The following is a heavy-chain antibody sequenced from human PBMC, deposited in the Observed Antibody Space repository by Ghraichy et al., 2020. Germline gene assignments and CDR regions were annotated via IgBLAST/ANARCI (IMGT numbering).Heavy chain of an antibody. D-gene: IGHD5-18*01. V-gene: IGHV3-9*01. CDR1: GFTFDDYG. J-gene: IGHJ3*01. CDR2: INWNSGSI. Sequence: SLNIYCAASGFTFDDYGMHWVRQAPGKGLEWVSGINWNSGSIAYGDSVKGRFKISRDNAKNSLYLEMNSLRPEDTALYYCAKAETAMVNSAFDAWGQGTMVSVSP. CDR3: AKAETAMVNSAFDA.